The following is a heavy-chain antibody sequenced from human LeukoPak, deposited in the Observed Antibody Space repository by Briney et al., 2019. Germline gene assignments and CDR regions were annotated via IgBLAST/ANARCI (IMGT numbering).Heavy chain of an antibody. V-gene: IGHV1-2*02. CDR2: INPNSGGT. D-gene: IGHD3-22*01. J-gene: IGHJ4*02. CDR1: GYTFTSYY. Sequence: ASVKVSCKASGYTFTSYYMHWVRQAPGQGLEWMGWINPNSGGTNYAQKFQGRVTMTRDTSISTAYMELSRLRSDDTAVYYCARDLGYYYDSSGYWPLDYWGQGTLVTVSS. CDR3: ARDLGYYYDSSGYWPLDY.